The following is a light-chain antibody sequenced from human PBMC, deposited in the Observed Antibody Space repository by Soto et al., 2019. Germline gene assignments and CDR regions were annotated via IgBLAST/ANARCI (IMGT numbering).Light chain of an antibody. J-gene: IGKJ4*01. CDR1: QSIRIW. CDR2: KAS. Sequence: DIQMTQSPSTLSASVGDRVTITCRASQSIRIWLAWYQQKPWKAPKALIYKASSLESGVPSRFSGSGSGTEFTLTISSLQPDDFATYYCQQYENYPFTFGGGTKVEIK. V-gene: IGKV1-5*03. CDR3: QQYENYPFT.